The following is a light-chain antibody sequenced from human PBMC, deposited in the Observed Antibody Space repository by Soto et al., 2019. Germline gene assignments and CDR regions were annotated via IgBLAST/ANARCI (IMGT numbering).Light chain of an antibody. Sequence: DIQITHSPSTRSASVGDRVTITCRASQSISSWLAWYQQKPGKAPKLLIYKASSLESGVPSRFSGSGSGTEFTLTISSLQPDDFATYYCQQYNSYSPITFGQGTRLEIK. CDR2: KAS. CDR1: QSISSW. V-gene: IGKV1-5*03. CDR3: QQYNSYSPIT. J-gene: IGKJ5*01.